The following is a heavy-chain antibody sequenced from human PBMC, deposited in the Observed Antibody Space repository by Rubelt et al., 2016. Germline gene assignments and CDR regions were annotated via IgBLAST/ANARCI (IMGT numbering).Heavy chain of an antibody. Sequence: EVQLVESGGGLVKPGGSLRLSCAASGFIFSSYSMNWVRQTPGKGLEWVSSISSISSYIYYADSVKGRFTISRDNAKNSLYLQMNSLRAEDTAVYYCARSTEIGIVGSTPIDYWGQGTLVTVSS. CDR1: GFIFSSYS. V-gene: IGHV3-21*01. J-gene: IGHJ4*02. D-gene: IGHD1-26*01. CDR2: ISSISSYI. CDR3: ARSTEIGIVGSTPIDY.